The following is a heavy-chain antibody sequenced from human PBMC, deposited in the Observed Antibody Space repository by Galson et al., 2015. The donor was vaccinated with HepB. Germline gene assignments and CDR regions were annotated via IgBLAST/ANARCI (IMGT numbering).Heavy chain of an antibody. Sequence: SVKVSCKASGYTFTSYYMHWVRQAPGQGLEWMGIINPSGGSTSYAQKFQGRVTMTRDTSTSTVYMELSSLRSEDTAVYYCARVAPIDYGDYGGVYWGRGTLVTVSS. J-gene: IGHJ4*02. D-gene: IGHD4-17*01. CDR3: ARVAPIDYGDYGGVY. V-gene: IGHV1-46*03. CDR2: INPSGGST. CDR1: GYTFTSYY.